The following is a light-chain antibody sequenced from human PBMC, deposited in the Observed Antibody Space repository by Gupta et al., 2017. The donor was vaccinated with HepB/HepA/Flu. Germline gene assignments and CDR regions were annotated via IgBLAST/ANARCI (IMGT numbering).Light chain of an antibody. CDR1: QSLRTY. CDR2: DAS. J-gene: IGKJ3*01. V-gene: IGKV3-11*01. CDR3: RQCTSCPLS. Sequence: IVSTQSPATLSLSPRHSATLSCRASQSLRTYLAWNQQKPGQPPRLLTYDASTRPTGLPATFTGSGSATHFTLTISSLDPEDFAVYYSRQCTSCPLSFGPGTNVD.